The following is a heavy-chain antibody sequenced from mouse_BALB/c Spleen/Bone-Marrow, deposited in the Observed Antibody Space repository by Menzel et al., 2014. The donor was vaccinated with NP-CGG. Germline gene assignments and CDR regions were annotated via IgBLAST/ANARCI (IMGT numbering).Heavy chain of an antibody. J-gene: IGHJ2*01. CDR2: ISCYNGAT. CDR1: GCSFTGYY. CDR3: ARDYGNLYYFDY. V-gene: IGHV1S34*01. D-gene: IGHD2-1*01. Sequence: LVKTGASVKISCEASGCSFTGYYMHWVKRSHGKSLEWIGYISCYNGATSYNQKFKGKATFTVDTSSSTAYMQFNSLTSEDSAVYYCARDYGNLYYFDYWGQGTTLTVSS.